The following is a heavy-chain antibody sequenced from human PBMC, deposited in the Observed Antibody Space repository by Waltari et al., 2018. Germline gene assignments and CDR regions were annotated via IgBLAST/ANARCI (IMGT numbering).Heavy chain of an antibody. D-gene: IGHD2-15*01. CDR3: ARDPVPVGDAFDI. CDR1: GGSISSGGYY. V-gene: IGHV4-31*03. J-gene: IGHJ3*02. Sequence: QVQLQESGPGLVKPSQTLSLTCTVSGGSISSGGYYWSWIRQHPGKGLEWIGYIYYSGSTYYNPALKRRVTISVDTSKNQFSLKLSSVPAADTAVYYCARDPVPVGDAFDIWGQGTMVTVSS. CDR2: IYYSGST.